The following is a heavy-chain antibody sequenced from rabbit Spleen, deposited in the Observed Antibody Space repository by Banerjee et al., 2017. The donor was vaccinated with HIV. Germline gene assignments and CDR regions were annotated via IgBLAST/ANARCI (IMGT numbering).Heavy chain of an antibody. Sequence: QSLEESGGDLVKPEASLTLTCTASGFSFSAGYYMCWVRQAPGKGLEWIACIDSGSSGFTYFASWAKGRFTISKTSSTTVTLQMTSLTAADTATYFCARDSGSSFSSYGMDLWGQGTLVTVS. CDR2: IDSGSSGFT. V-gene: IGHV1S40*01. J-gene: IGHJ6*01. D-gene: IGHD8-1*01. CDR1: GFSFSAGYY. CDR3: ARDSGSSFSSYGMDL.